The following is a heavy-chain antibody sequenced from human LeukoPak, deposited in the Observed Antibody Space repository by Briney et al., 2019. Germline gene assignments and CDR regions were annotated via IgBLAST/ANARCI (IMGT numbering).Heavy chain of an antibody. V-gene: IGHV1-2*06. CDR1: GYTFTGYY. CDR3: ARGSFILGYCSSTSCYDFDY. J-gene: IGHJ4*02. D-gene: IGHD2-2*01. CDR2: INPNSGGT. Sequence: VASVKVSCKASGYTFTGYYMHWVRQAPGQGLEWMGRINPNSGGTNYAQKFQGRVTMTRDTSTSTVYMELSSLRSEDTAVYYCARGSFILGYCSSTSCYDFDYWGQGTLVTVSS.